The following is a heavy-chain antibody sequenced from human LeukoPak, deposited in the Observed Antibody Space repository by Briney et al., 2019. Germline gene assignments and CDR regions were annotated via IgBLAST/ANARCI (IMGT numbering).Heavy chain of an antibody. J-gene: IGHJ4*02. CDR2: IYYSGST. CDR1: GGSISSSNYY. Sequence: KPSETLSLTCTVSGGSISSSNYYWGWIRQPPGKGLEWIASIYYSGSTYYNPSLKSRVTISVDTSKNQFSLKLSSVTAADTAVYYCARRSSRGWTFDYWGQGTLVTVSS. V-gene: IGHV4-39*01. CDR3: ARRSSRGWTFDY. D-gene: IGHD6-19*01.